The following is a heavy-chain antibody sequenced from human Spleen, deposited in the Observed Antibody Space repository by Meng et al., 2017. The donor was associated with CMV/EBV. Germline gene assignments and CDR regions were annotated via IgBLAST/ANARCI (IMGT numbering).Heavy chain of an antibody. CDR1: YD. D-gene: IGHD2-2*01. CDR2: INHSGST. Sequence: YDGRWSRQSPGKGLEWIGEINHSGSTNYNPSLKSRVTISVDTSKNQFSLKLSSVTAADTAVYYCARVPSLGYCSSTSCPRGTYFDYWGQGTLVTVSS. V-gene: IGHV4-34*01. J-gene: IGHJ4*02. CDR3: ARVPSLGYCSSTSCPRGTYFDY.